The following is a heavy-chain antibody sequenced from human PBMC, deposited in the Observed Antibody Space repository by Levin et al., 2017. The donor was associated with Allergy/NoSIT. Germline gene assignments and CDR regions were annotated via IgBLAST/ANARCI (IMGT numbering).Heavy chain of an antibody. J-gene: IGHJ3*02. CDR3: TTNYDILTGTKGAVDAFDS. Sequence: GESLKISCAASGFTFSNAWMSWVRQAPGKGLEWVGRIKSKTDGGTTDYAAPVKGRFTISRDDSKNTLYLQMNSLKTEDTAVYYCTTNYDILTGTKGAVDAFDSWGQGTMVTVSS. CDR2: IKSKTDGGTT. D-gene: IGHD3-9*01. V-gene: IGHV3-15*01. CDR1: GFTFSNAW.